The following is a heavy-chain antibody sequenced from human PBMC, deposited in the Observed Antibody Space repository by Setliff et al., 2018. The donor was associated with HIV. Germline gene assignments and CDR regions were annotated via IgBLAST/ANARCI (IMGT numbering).Heavy chain of an antibody. CDR3: ARDPTTGVDY. J-gene: IGHJ4*02. CDR2: SDYSGSA. V-gene: IGHV4-31*11. CDR1: GGSISSGGYY. Sequence: SETLSLTCAVSGGSISSGGYYWTWIRQHPGKGLEWIGYSDYSGSAYYNPSPKSRATMSLDTSKNQFSLKLNSVTAADTAMYYCARDPTTGVDYWGQGTLVTVSS. D-gene: IGHD4-4*01.